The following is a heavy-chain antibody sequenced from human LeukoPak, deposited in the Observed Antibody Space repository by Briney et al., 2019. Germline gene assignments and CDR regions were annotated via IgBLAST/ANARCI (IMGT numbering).Heavy chain of an antibody. CDR2: SNPNTGGT. CDR3: ARTRSTVTTLFDY. J-gene: IGHJ4*02. V-gene: IGHV1-2*02. D-gene: IGHD4-17*01. Sequence: ASEKVSCKASGYPFTDYFIHWLRQAPGQGPEWMGWSNPNTGGTNYAQTFQGRVTMTRDTSISTAYMELSRLSSDDTAVYYCARTRSTVTTLFDYWGQGTLVTVSS. CDR1: GYPFTDYF.